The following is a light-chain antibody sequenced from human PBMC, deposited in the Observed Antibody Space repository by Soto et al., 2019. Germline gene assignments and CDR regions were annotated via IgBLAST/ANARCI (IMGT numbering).Light chain of an antibody. CDR2: AAS. CDR3: QKYNSVPVT. J-gene: IGKJ3*01. V-gene: IGKV1-27*01. Sequence: DIQMTQSPSSLSASVGDRVTITCRASQGISNSLAWYQQRPGKVPKLLIFAASTLHSGVPSRFSGSGSGTDFTLTISSLQPEDVATYYCQKYNSVPVTFGHGTKVDLK. CDR1: QGISNS.